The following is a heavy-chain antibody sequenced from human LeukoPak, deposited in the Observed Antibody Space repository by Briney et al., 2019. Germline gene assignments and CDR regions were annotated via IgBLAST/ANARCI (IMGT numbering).Heavy chain of an antibody. J-gene: IGHJ4*02. CDR3: ARDWRGVRYSSSPGGFDY. CDR1: GFTFSSYS. V-gene: IGHV3-21*01. Sequence: GGSLRLSCAASGFTFSSYSMNWVRQAPGKGLEWVSSISSSSSYIYYADSVKGRFTISRDNAKNSLYLQMNSLRAEDTAVYYCARDWRGVRYSSSPGGFDYWGQGTLVTVSS. D-gene: IGHD6-6*01. CDR2: ISSSSSYI.